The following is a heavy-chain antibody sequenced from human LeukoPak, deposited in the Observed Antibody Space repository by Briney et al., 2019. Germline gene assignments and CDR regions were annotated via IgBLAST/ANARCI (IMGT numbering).Heavy chain of an antibody. Sequence: GGSLRLSCAASEFTFSTYWMTWVRQAPGKGLEWVADIKQDGSEKYYMDSVKGRFTISRQNAKKSLFLQMNSLRAEDTAVYYCARHRSGGSQDDAFDIWGQGTLVTVSS. CDR2: IKQDGSEK. CDR3: ARHRSGGSQDDAFDI. J-gene: IGHJ3*02. D-gene: IGHD2-15*01. CDR1: EFTFSTYW. V-gene: IGHV3-7*01.